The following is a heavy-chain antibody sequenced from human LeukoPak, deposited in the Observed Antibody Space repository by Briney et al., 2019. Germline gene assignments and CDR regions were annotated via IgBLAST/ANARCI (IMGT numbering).Heavy chain of an antibody. CDR3: ARVSTAVAGTVFDY. Sequence: SGGSLRLSCAASGFKFDDYGMSWVRQAPGKGLEWVSGLDWDGGTTAYADSVKGRFTISRDNAKNSLYLQVISLRAEDTALYYCARVSTAVAGTVFDYWGQGTLVTVSS. J-gene: IGHJ4*02. D-gene: IGHD6-19*01. CDR2: LDWDGGTT. CDR1: GFKFDDYG. V-gene: IGHV3-20*04.